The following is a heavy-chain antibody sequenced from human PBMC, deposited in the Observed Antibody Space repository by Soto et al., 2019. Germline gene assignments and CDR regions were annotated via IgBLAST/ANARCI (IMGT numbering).Heavy chain of an antibody. V-gene: IGHV1-69*02. Sequence: QVQLVQSGAEVKKPGSSVKVSCKASGGTFSSYTISWVRQAPGQGLEWMGRIIPILGIANYAQKFQGRVTITADKSTSTAYMELSSLRSEDTAVYYCARPMGRDYYYGMDAWGQGTTVTVSS. D-gene: IGHD3-10*01. CDR3: ARPMGRDYYYGMDA. CDR2: IIPILGIA. CDR1: GGTFSSYT. J-gene: IGHJ6*02.